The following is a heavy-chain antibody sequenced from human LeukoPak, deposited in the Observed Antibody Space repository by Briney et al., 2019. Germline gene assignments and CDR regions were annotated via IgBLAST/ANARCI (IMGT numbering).Heavy chain of an antibody. J-gene: IGHJ4*02. CDR1: GFTFDDYA. CDR2: ISWNSGSI. Sequence: GRSLRLSCAASGFTFDDYAMHWVRQAPGRGLEWVSGISWNSGSIGYADSVKGRFTISRDNAKNSLYLQMNSLRAEDTALYYCAKVGRFGELLPYYFDYWGQGTLVTVSS. CDR3: AKVGRFGELLPYYFDY. D-gene: IGHD3-10*01. V-gene: IGHV3-9*01.